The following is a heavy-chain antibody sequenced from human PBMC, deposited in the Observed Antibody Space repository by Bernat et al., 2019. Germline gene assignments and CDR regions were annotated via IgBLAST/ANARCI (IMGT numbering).Heavy chain of an antibody. CDR1: GYTFTGYY. CDR3: ARELGYCSGGSCSGGRIIKNYFDY. Sequence: QVQLVQSGAEVKKPGASVKVSCKASGYTFTGYYMHWVRQAPGQGLEWMGWINPNSGGTNYAQKCPGRVTMTRDTSISTAYMELSRLRSDDTAVYYCARELGYCSGGSCSGGRIIKNYFDYWGQGTLVTVSS. D-gene: IGHD2-15*01. J-gene: IGHJ4*02. V-gene: IGHV1-2*02. CDR2: INPNSGGT.